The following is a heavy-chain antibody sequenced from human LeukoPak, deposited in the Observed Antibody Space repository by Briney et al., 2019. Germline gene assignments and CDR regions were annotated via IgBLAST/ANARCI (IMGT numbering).Heavy chain of an antibody. D-gene: IGHD3-10*01. CDR2: ISGSGGST. CDR3: AKGGGVISYYFDY. CDR1: GFTFRNYA. J-gene: IGHJ4*02. V-gene: IGHV3-23*01. Sequence: PGGSLRLSCAASGFTFRNYAMSWVRQAPGKGLEWVSLISGSGGSTDYADSVKGRFTISRDTSKNTLYLQVYSLRAEDTAVYYCAKGGGVISYYFDYWGQGTLVTVSS.